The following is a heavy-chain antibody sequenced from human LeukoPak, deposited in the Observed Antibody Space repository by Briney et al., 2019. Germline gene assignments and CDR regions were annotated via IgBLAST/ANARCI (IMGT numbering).Heavy chain of an antibody. CDR1: GGSFSGYY. D-gene: IGHD6-19*01. J-gene: IGHJ5*02. CDR2: INHSGST. Sequence: PSETLSLTCAVYGGSFSGYYWSWIRQPPGKGLEWIGEINHSGSTNYNPSLKSRVTISVDTSKNQFSLKLSSVTAADTAVYYCARKYAWLVPWWFDPWGQGTLVTVS. CDR3: ARKYAWLVPWWFDP. V-gene: IGHV4-34*01.